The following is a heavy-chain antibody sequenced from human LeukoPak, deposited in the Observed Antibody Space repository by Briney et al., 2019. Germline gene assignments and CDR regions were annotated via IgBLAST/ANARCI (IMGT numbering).Heavy chain of an antibody. V-gene: IGHV3-48*04. CDR3: ARIVVVAGFDP. CDR1: GFTFSTYS. Sequence: GGSLRLSCAASGFTFSTYSINWVRQAPGKGLEWLSYISSSGSTIYYADSVKGRFTISRDNAKNSLYLQMNSLRAEDTAVYYCARIVVVAGFDPWGQGTPVTVSS. D-gene: IGHD3-22*01. J-gene: IGHJ5*02. CDR2: ISSSGSTI.